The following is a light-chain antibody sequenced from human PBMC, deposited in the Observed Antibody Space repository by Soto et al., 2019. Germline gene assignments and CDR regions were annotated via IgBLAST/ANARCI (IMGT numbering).Light chain of an antibody. J-gene: IGKJ1*01. Sequence: DIPMTRSRSKMSASVGDRVTITCRASQSISSWLAWYQQKPGKAPKLLIYKASTLKSGVPSRFSGSGSGTEFTLTISSLQPDDFATYYCQHYNSYSEPFCQGANVDI. CDR3: QHYNSYSEP. CDR1: QSISSW. CDR2: KAS. V-gene: IGKV1-5*03.